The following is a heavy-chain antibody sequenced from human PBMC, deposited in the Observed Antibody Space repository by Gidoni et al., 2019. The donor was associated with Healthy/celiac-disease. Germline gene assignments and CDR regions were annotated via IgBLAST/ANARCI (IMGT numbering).Heavy chain of an antibody. CDR2: IYYSGST. D-gene: IGHD4-17*01. J-gene: IGHJ4*02. CDR3: ASPGDYGSSGLIWVN. CDR1: GGSISSSSYY. Sequence: QLQLQESCPGLVKPSETLSLTCTVSGGSISSSSYYWGWIRQPPGKGLEWIGSIYYSGSTYYNPSLKSRGTISVDTSKNQFSLKLSSVTAADTAVYYCASPGDYGSSGLIWVNWGQGTLVTVSS. V-gene: IGHV4-39*01.